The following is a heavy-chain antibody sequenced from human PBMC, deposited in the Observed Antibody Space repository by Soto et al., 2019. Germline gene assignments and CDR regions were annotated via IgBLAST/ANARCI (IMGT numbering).Heavy chain of an antibody. D-gene: IGHD5-12*01. J-gene: IGHJ4*02. CDR2: ISYDGSNK. V-gene: IGHV3-30*18. CDR1: GFTFSSYG. CDR3: AKDGEMATITDFDY. Sequence: HPGGSLRLSCAASGFTFSSYGMHWVRQAPGKGLEWVADISYDGSNKYYADSVKGRFTISRDNSKNTLYLQMNSLRAEDTAVYYCAKDGEMATITDFDYWGQGTLVTVSS.